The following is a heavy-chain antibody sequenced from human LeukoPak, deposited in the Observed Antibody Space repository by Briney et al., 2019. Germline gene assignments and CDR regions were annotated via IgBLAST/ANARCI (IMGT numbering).Heavy chain of an antibody. Sequence: GGSLRLSCAASGFTFSSYAMSWVRQAPGKGLEWVSAISGSGGSTYYADSVKGRFTISRDNSKNTLYLQMNSLRAEDTAVYYCAKAQGVLRFLEWLLDPFDYWGQGTLVTVSS. CDR1: GFTFSSYA. CDR3: AKAQGVLRFLEWLLDPFDY. CDR2: ISGSGGST. V-gene: IGHV3-23*01. J-gene: IGHJ4*02. D-gene: IGHD3-3*01.